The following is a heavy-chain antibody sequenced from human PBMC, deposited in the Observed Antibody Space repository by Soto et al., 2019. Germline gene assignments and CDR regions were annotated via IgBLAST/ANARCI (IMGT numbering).Heavy chain of an antibody. D-gene: IGHD4-17*01. CDR1: GGSISSGDYY. CDR2: IYYSGST. V-gene: IGHV4-30-4*02. J-gene: IGHJ4*02. CDR3: ARDTNTVTAEY. Sequence: PSETLSLTCTVSGGSISSGDYYWSWIRQPPGKGLEWIGYIYYSGSTYYNPSLKSRVTISVDTSKNQFSLKLSSVTAADTAVYYCARDTNTVTAEYWGQGTLVTVSS.